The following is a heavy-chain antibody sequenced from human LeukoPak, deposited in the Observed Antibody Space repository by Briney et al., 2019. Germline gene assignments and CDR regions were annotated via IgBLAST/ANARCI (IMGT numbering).Heavy chain of an antibody. CDR3: ARDRSIVVVPAATYYYYYGMDV. V-gene: IGHV1-69*13. Sequence: GASVKVSCKASGGTFSSYAISWVRQAPGQGLEWMGGIIPIFGTANYAQKFQGRVTITADESTSTAYMELRSLRSDDTAVYYCARDRSIVVVPAATYYYYYGMDVWGQGTTVTVSS. D-gene: IGHD2-2*01. CDR1: GGTFSSYA. J-gene: IGHJ6*02. CDR2: IIPIFGTA.